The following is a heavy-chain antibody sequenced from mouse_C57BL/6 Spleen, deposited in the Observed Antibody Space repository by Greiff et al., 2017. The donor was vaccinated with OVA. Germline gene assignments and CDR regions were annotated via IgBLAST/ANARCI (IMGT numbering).Heavy chain of an antibody. CDR1: GYTFTSYW. CDR3: ARAGGYDGGYYFDY. D-gene: IGHD2-2*01. V-gene: IGHV1-61*01. J-gene: IGHJ2*01. Sequence: QVQLQQPGAELVRPGSSVKLSCKASGYTFTSYWMDWVKQRPGQGLEWIGNIYPSDSETHYNQKFKDKATLTVDKSSSTAYMQLSSLTSEDSAVYYGARAGGYDGGYYFDYWGQGTTLTVSS. CDR2: IYPSDSET.